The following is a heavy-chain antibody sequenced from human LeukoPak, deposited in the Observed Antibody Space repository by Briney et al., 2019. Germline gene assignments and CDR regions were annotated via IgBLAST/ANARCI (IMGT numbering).Heavy chain of an antibody. D-gene: IGHD3-3*01. V-gene: IGHV3-74*01. Sequence: PGGSLRLSCAASGFTLSKYWMHWVRQAPGKGLAWVSRISSDGTTTAYADSVKGRFTISRDSAKNMLYLQMNSLRVEDTAMYYCASPGDNYAILGLDYWGQGALGTVS. CDR1: GFTLSKYW. CDR3: ASPGDNYAILGLDY. J-gene: IGHJ4*02. CDR2: ISSDGTTT.